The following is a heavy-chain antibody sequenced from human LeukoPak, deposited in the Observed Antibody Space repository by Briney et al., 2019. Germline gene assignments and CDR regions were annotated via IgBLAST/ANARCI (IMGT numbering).Heavy chain of an antibody. CDR1: GFTFRNYW. Sequence: GGSLRLSCVASGFTFRNYWMTWVRQAPGKGLEWVANIKPDGSEKYYVDSVRGRFTISRDNAKDSLYLQMNRLRAEDTAVYYCVRGSSGNVVRGVAWAWFDPWGQGTLVTVS. D-gene: IGHD3-10*01. CDR3: VRGSSGNVVRGVAWAWFDP. V-gene: IGHV3-7*05. J-gene: IGHJ5*02. CDR2: IKPDGSEK.